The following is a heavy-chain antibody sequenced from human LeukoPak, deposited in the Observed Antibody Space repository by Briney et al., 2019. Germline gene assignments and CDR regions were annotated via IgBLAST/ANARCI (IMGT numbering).Heavy chain of an antibody. Sequence: SETLSLTCAVYGGSFSGYYWSWIRQPPGKGLEWIGEINHSGSTNYNPSLKSRVTISVDTSKNQFSLKLSFVTAADTAVYYCARGIITMVRGARYFDLWGRGTLVTVSS. CDR2: INHSGST. J-gene: IGHJ2*01. CDR1: GGSFSGYY. D-gene: IGHD3-10*01. CDR3: ARGIITMVRGARYFDL. V-gene: IGHV4-34*01.